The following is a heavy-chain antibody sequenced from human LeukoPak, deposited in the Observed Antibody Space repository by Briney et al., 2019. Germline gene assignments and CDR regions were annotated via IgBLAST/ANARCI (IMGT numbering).Heavy chain of an antibody. Sequence: GGSLRLSCAASGNYWMHWVRQVPGKGLVWVSHINSDGSWTSYADSVKGRFTISRDNSKNTLYLQMNSLRAEDTAVYYCAKEDSYYDSSGYPRYYFDYWGQGTLVTVSS. J-gene: IGHJ4*02. CDR1: GNYW. CDR2: INSDGSWT. CDR3: AKEDSYYDSSGYPRYYFDY. D-gene: IGHD3-22*01. V-gene: IGHV3-74*01.